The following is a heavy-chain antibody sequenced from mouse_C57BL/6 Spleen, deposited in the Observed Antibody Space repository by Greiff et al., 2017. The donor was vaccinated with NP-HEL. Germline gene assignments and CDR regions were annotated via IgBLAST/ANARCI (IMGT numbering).Heavy chain of an antibody. CDR3: VRHPSYGGAMDY. D-gene: IGHD1-1*02. V-gene: IGHV10-1*01. Sequence: EVKLVESGGGLVQPKGSLKLSCAASGFSFNTYAMNWVRQAPGKGLEWVARIRSKSNNYATYYADSVKDRFTISRDDSESMLYLQMNNLKTEDTAMYYCVRHPSYGGAMDYWGQGTSVTVSS. CDR2: IRSKSNNYAT. J-gene: IGHJ4*01. CDR1: GFSFNTYA.